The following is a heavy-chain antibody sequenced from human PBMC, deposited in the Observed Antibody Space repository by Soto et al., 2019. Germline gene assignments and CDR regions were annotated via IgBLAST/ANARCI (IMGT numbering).Heavy chain of an antibody. CDR2: IYYSGST. D-gene: IGHD4-4*01. CDR1: GGSISSSSYY. CDR3: ARLGPHYTGNWFDP. J-gene: IGHJ5*02. Sequence: QLQLQESGPGLVKPSETLSLTCTVSGGSISSSSYYWGWIRQPPGKGLEWIGSIYYSGSTYYNPSLKSRVTITLDTSKNRFSLMMSSVTDAATAVYYCARLGPHYTGNWFDPWGRETLVTVSS. V-gene: IGHV4-39*01.